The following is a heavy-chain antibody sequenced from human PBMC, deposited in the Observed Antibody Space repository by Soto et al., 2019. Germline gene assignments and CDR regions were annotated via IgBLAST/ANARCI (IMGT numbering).Heavy chain of an antibody. CDR1: GGSISSGGYY. V-gene: IGHV4-31*03. CDR3: ARGRIAARPIVVLDFDY. CDR2: IYYSGST. Sequence: SSETLSLTCTVSGGSISSGGYYWSWIRQHPGKGLEWIGYIYYSGSTYYNPSLKSRVTISVDTSKNQFSLKLSSVTAADTAVYYCARGRIAARPIVVLDFDYWGQGTLVTVSS. D-gene: IGHD6-6*01. J-gene: IGHJ4*02.